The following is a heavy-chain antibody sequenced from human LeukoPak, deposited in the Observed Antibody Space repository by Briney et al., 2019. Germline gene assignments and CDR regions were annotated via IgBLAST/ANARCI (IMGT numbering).Heavy chain of an antibody. J-gene: IGHJ4*02. CDR2: IKQDGSEK. Sequence: GGSLRLSRAASGFTFSSYWMSWVRQAPGKGLEWVANIKQDGSEKYFVHSVKGRFTISRDNAKNSLYLQMNSLRAEDTAVYYCARDTIVGALKYDFWSGYASDYYFDYWGQGTLVTVSS. V-gene: IGHV3-7*01. CDR1: GFTFSSYW. D-gene: IGHD3-3*01. CDR3: ARDTIVGALKYDFWSGYASDYYFDY.